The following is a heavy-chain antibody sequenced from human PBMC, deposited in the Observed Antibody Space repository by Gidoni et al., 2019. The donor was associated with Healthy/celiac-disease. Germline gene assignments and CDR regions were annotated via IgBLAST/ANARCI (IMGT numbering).Heavy chain of an antibody. D-gene: IGHD6-19*01. Sequence: GLEWIGSIYYSGSIYYNPSLKSRVTISVDTSKNQFSLKLSSVTAADTAVYYCARTQEYGSGLTYYYYGMDVWGQGTTVTVSS. CDR2: IYYSGSI. V-gene: IGHV4-39*01. J-gene: IGHJ6*02. CDR3: ARTQEYGSGLTYYYYGMDV.